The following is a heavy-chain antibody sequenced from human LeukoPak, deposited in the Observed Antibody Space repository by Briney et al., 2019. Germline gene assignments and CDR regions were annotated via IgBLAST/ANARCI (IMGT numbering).Heavy chain of an antibody. Sequence: PGGSLRLSCAASGFTFNTYGMSWVRQAPGKGLEWVSGISGSGGATYYADSVKGRFTISRDNSKNTLYLQMNSLRAEDTAVYYCAKVPLEYDFWSGPAGAFDIWGQGTMVTVSS. CDR1: GFTFNTYG. D-gene: IGHD3-3*01. V-gene: IGHV3-23*01. CDR3: AKVPLEYDFWSGPAGAFDI. J-gene: IGHJ3*02. CDR2: ISGSGGAT.